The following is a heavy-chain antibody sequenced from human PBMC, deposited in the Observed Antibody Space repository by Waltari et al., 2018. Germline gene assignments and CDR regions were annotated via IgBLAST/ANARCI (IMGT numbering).Heavy chain of an antibody. J-gene: IGHJ3*01. CDR2: VNGYNGDT. Sequence: QVQLVQSGGEVKKPGASVKVSCKTSGLTFTSNAISWVRQAPGQGLEWMGWVNGYNGDTNYAEKLQGRLTVTTDSSTSTAYMELRSLRSDDTAVYFCAGGVIGGGFDVWGQGTMVTVSS. CDR1: GLTFTSNA. V-gene: IGHV1-18*01. CDR3: AGGVIGGGFDV. D-gene: IGHD3-16*01.